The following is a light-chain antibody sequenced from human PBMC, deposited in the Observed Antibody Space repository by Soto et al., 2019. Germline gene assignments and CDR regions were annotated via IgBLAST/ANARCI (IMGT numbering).Light chain of an antibody. Sequence: DIQMTQSPSSLSASVGDRVTITCRASQSITNYLNWYQQKPGKAPNLLIYAASNLQSGVPSRFSGSGSGTDLTLTISSLQPEDFATYYCQQSYTTPRTFGQGTRVEIK. CDR2: AAS. CDR1: QSITNY. CDR3: QQSYTTPRT. J-gene: IGKJ1*01. V-gene: IGKV1-39*01.